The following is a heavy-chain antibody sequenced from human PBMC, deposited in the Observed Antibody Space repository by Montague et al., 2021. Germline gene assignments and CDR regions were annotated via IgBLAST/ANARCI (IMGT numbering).Heavy chain of an antibody. J-gene: IGHJ4*02. CDR2: IKQDGSEK. Sequence: SLRLSCAASGFTFSNYWMSWARQAPGKGLEWVANIKQDGSEKHYVDSVKGRFTISRDNAKNSLYLQMNSLRAEDTAVYFCARDQGQGYCGGDCYVGLDXWGQGTLVTVSS. CDR1: GFTFSNYW. CDR3: ARDQGQGYCGGDCYVGLDX. V-gene: IGHV3-7*01. D-gene: IGHD2-21*01.